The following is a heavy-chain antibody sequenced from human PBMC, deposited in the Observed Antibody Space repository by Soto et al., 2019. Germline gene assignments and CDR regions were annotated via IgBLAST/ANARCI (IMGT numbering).Heavy chain of an antibody. Sequence: SVKVSCKASGGTFSSYAISWVRQAPGQGLEWMGGIIPIFGTANYAQKFQGRVTITADESTSTAYMELSSLRSEDTAVYYWARGRGVVIAHWFDPWGQGTLVTVSS. CDR1: GGTFSSYA. CDR3: ARGRGVVIAHWFDP. V-gene: IGHV1-69*13. D-gene: IGHD3-3*01. CDR2: IIPIFGTA. J-gene: IGHJ5*02.